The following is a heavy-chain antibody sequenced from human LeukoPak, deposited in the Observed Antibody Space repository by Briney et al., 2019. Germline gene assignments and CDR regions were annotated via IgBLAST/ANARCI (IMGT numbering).Heavy chain of an antibody. Sequence: SETLSLTCTVSGDSISSYSWSWIRQPPGKGLEWIGYIYHSGSTYYNPSLKSRVTISVDRSKNQFSLKLSSVTAADTAVYYCARGSYSSSCRFDYWGQGTLVTVSS. CDR2: IYHSGST. J-gene: IGHJ4*02. CDR1: GDSISSYS. V-gene: IGHV4-30-2*01. D-gene: IGHD6-13*01. CDR3: ARGSYSSSCRFDY.